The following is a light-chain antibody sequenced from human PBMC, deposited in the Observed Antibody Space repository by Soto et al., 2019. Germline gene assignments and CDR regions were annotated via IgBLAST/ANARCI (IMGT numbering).Light chain of an antibody. CDR1: SSDVGSYNS. CDR2: DVN. CDR3: SSYAGRNNFV. J-gene: IGLJ1*01. V-gene: IGLV2-8*01. Sequence: QSALTQPASVSGSPGQSIAISCTGTSSDVGSYNSVSWYQQYPGKAPKLMIHDVNKRPSGIPDRFSGSKSGNTASLTVSGLQAEDEADYYRSSYAGRNNFVFGTGTKVTVL.